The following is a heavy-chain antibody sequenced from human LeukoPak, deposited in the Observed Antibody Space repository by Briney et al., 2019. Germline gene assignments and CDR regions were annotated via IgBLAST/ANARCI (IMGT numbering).Heavy chain of an antibody. V-gene: IGHV3-20*01. Sequence: GSLRLSCAASGFTFDDYGMSWVRQAPGKGLEWVSGINWNGGSTGYADSVKGRFTISRDNAKNSLYLQMNSLRAEDTALYHCARTYGDYPGNWFDPWGQGTLVTVSS. J-gene: IGHJ5*02. CDR3: ARTYGDYPGNWFDP. D-gene: IGHD4-17*01. CDR2: INWNGGST. CDR1: GFTFDDYG.